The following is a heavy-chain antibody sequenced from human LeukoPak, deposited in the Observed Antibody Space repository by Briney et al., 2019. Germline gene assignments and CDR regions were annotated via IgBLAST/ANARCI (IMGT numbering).Heavy chain of an antibody. D-gene: IGHD3-16*01. CDR1: GFTFDDYA. Sequence: GRSLRLSCAASGFTFDDYAMHWVRQAPGKGLEWVSGISWNSGSIGYADSVKGRFTISRDNAKNSLYLQMNSLRAEDTAVYYCARSGLTSDLWGRGTLVTVSS. CDR2: ISWNSGSI. J-gene: IGHJ2*01. CDR3: ARSGLTSDL. V-gene: IGHV3-9*01.